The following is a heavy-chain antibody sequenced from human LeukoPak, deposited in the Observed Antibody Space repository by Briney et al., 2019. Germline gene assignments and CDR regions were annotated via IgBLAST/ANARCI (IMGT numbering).Heavy chain of an antibody. CDR3: ARRERGSGWYYY. CDR1: GYSFTTFG. J-gene: IGHJ4*02. D-gene: IGHD6-19*01. V-gene: IGHV1-18*01. Sequence: ASVKVSCKASGYSFTTFGITWVRQAPGQGLEWMAWLSAHIGDTNYSQKFQGRVTVTSDTSTSTAYMELRSLKSDDTAVYFCARRERGSGWYYYWGQGTLVTVSS. CDR2: LSAHIGDT.